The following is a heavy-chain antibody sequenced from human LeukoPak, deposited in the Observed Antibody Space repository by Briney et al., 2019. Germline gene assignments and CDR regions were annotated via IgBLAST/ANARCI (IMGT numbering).Heavy chain of an antibody. D-gene: IGHD5-18*01. CDR1: GGSISSSSYY. CDR2: IYYSGST. Sequence: SETLSLTCTVSGGSISSSSYYWGWIRQPPGKGLEWIGSIYYSGSTYYNPSLKSRVTISVDTSKNQFSLKLSSVTAADTAVYYCARHPGGGYSYGGYYYMDVWGKGTTVTVSS. CDR3: ARHPGGGYSYGGYYYMDV. J-gene: IGHJ6*03. V-gene: IGHV4-39*01.